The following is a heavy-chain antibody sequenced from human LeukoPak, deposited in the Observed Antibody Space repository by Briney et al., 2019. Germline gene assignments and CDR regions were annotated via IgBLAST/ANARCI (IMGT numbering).Heavy chain of an antibody. CDR1: GFTFSSYA. D-gene: IGHD6-19*01. V-gene: IGHV3-30*04. Sequence: GRSLRLSCAASGFTFSSYAMHWVRQAPGKGLEWVAVISYDGSNKYYADSVKGRFTISRDNSKNTPYLQMNSLRAEDTAVYYCARDPSSGWPGSYWGQGTLVTVSS. J-gene: IGHJ4*02. CDR2: ISYDGSNK. CDR3: ARDPSSGWPGSY.